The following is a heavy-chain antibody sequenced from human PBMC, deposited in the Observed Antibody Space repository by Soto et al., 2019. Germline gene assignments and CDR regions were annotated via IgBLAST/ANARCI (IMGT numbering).Heavy chain of an antibody. CDR2: ISYDGSNK. Sequence: QVQLVESGGGVVQPGRSLRLSCAASGFTFSSYGMHWVRQAPGKGLEWVAVISYDGSNKYYADSVKGRFTISRDNSKNTLYLQTNSLRAEDTAVYYCAKDGIAVAIDAFDIWGQGTMVTVSS. V-gene: IGHV3-30*18. J-gene: IGHJ3*02. CDR1: GFTFSSYG. CDR3: AKDGIAVAIDAFDI. D-gene: IGHD6-19*01.